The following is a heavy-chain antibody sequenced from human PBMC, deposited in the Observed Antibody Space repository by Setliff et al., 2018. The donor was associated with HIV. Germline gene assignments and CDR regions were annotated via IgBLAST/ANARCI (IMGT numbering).Heavy chain of an antibody. V-gene: IGHV3-48*04. D-gene: IGHD3-10*01. CDR2: ISSSGFGT. CDR3: ARAEVAMVRGHDY. CDR1: GFTFSTYG. J-gene: IGHJ4*02. Sequence: PGGSLRLSCEASGFTFSTYGMNWVRHAPGKGLEWVAQISSSGFGTYYADSVKGRFTISRDNAKNSLYLQMNSLRAEDTAVYYCARAEVAMVRGHDYWGQGTLVTVSS.